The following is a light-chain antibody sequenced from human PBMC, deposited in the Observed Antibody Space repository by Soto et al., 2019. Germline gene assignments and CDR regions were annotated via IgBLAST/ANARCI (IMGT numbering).Light chain of an antibody. CDR3: QHFDRSLPSWT. CDR1: QSVSSNY. V-gene: IGKV3-20*01. Sequence: ETVLTQSPGTLSLSPGERATLSCRASQSVSSNYLAWYQHIPGQAPRLLIYGASTRATGIPDRFSGSGSGTDFDLTISRLEPEDFAVDYCQHFDRSLPSWTFGQGTKVE. J-gene: IGKJ1*01. CDR2: GAS.